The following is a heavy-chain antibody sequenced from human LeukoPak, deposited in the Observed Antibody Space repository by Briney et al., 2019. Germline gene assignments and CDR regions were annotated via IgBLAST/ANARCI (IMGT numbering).Heavy chain of an antibody. V-gene: IGHV1-18*01. CDR1: GYTVTSYG. CDR2: ISAYNGNT. Sequence: ASVKVSCKASGYTVTSYGISWVRQAPGQGHEWMGWISAYNGNTNYAQKLQGRVTMTTDTSTSTAYMELRSLRSDDTAVYYCARVTGKPPGGYEFDYRGQGTLVTVSS. CDR3: ARVTGKPPGGYEFDY. D-gene: IGHD5-12*01. J-gene: IGHJ4*02.